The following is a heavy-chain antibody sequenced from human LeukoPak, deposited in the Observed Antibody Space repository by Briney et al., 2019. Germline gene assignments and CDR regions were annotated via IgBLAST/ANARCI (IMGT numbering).Heavy chain of an antibody. CDR2: INSDGSWT. D-gene: IGHD2-2*01. V-gene: IGHV3-74*01. J-gene: IGHJ4*02. Sequence: GGSLRLSCAASGNYWMHWVRQAPGKGLVWVSHINSDGSWTSYADSVKGRFTISKDNAKNTVYLQMNNLRAEDTAVYYCVSFYETCWGRGTLVTVSS. CDR1: GNYW. CDR3: VSFYETC.